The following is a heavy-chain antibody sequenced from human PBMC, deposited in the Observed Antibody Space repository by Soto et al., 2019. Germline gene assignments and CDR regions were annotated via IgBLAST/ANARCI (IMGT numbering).Heavy chain of an antibody. CDR2: IIPIFGTA. CDR1: GGTFSSYA. J-gene: IGHJ6*02. V-gene: IGHV1-69*06. CDR3: AGGRWDIVVVPADYYYYGMDV. Sequence: SVKVSCKASGGTFSSYAISCVRQAPGQGLEWMGGIIPIFGTANYAQKFQGRVTITADKSTSTAYMELSSLRSEDTAVYYCAGGRWDIVVVPADYYYYGMDVWGQGTTVTVSS. D-gene: IGHD2-2*01.